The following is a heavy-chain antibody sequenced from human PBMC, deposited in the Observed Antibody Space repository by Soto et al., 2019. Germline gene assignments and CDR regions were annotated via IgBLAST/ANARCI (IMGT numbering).Heavy chain of an antibody. CDR1: GYTFISYA. CDR3: ARGPGGPDGPGDH. Sequence: QVQLVQSGAEVKKPGASVKVSCKASGYTFISYAMHWVRQAPGQRLEWMGWINAGNGNTKYSQKFQGRVTITRDTSASTAYMGLSSLRSEDKAVYYCARGPGGPDGPGDHWGQGTLVTVSS. CDR2: INAGNGNT. V-gene: IGHV1-3*01. D-gene: IGHD2-15*01. J-gene: IGHJ4*02.